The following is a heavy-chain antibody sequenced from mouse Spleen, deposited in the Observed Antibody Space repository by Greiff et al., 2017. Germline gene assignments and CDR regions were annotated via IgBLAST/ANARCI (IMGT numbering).Heavy chain of an antibody. V-gene: IGHV1-61*01. CDR3: ARGPHYYGSRDYAMDY. J-gene: IGHJ4*01. Sequence: QVQLQQPGAELVRPGSSVKLSSKASGYTFTSYWMDWVKQRPGQGLEWIGNIYPSDSETHYNQKFKDKATLTVDKSSSTAYMQLSSLTSEDSAVYYCARGPHYYGSRDYAMDYWGQGTSVTVSS. CDR2: IYPSDSET. D-gene: IGHD1-1*01. CDR1: GYTFTSYW.